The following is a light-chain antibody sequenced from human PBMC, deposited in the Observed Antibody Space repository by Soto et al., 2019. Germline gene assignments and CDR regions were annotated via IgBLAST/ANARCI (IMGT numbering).Light chain of an antibody. V-gene: IGKV3D-15*03. J-gene: IGKJ2*01. CDR1: QSVSSS. CDR3: QQYSNRYT. Sequence: EIVMTQSPATLSVSPGERATLSCRASQSVSSSLAWYQHKPGQAPRLLVYGASIGATGIPGRFSGSGSGTEFTLTISALQSEDVAAYYCQQYSNRYTFGQGTKLEIK. CDR2: GAS.